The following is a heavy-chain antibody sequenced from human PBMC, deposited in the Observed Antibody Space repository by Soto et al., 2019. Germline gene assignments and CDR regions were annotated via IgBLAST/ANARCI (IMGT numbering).Heavy chain of an antibody. Sequence: QVQLVESGGGVVQPGRSLRLSCAASGFTFSSYAMHWVRQAPGKGLEWVAVISYDGSNKYYADSVKGRFTISRDNSKNPLYLQMNSLRAEYTAVYYCARDYYRFNSGYGFSMDVWGQGTTVTVSS. CDR1: GFTFSSYA. CDR2: ISYDGSNK. V-gene: IGHV3-30-3*01. D-gene: IGHD5-12*01. CDR3: ARDYYRFNSGYGFSMDV. J-gene: IGHJ6*02.